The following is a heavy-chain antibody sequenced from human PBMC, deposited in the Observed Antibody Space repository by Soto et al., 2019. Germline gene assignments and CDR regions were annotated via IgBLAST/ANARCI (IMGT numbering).Heavy chain of an antibody. CDR3: ARWGVEMATIGFDY. CDR2: ISYDGSNK. V-gene: IGHV3-30-3*01. CDR1: GFTFSSYA. D-gene: IGHD5-12*01. Sequence: QVQLVESGGGVVQPGRSLRLSCAASGFTFSSYAMHWVRQAPGKGLEWGAVISYDGSNKYYADSVKGRFTISRDNSKNTLYLQMNSLRAEDTAVYYCARWGVEMATIGFDYWGQGTLVTVSS. J-gene: IGHJ4*02.